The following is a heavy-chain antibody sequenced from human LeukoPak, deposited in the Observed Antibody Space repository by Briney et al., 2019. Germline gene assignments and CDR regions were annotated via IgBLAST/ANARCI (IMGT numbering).Heavy chain of an antibody. V-gene: IGHV1-46*01. D-gene: IGHD6-13*01. J-gene: IGHJ4*02. CDR1: GYTFTSYY. CDR2: TNPSGGST. CDR3: ARGLIAAAGILYY. Sequence: GPSVKLSCTASGYTFTSYYMHWVRQAPGQGLEWMGITNPSGGSTSYAQKFPGRVTMTRDTSTSTVYMELSSLRSEDTAVYYCARGLIAAAGILYYWGQGTLVTVSS.